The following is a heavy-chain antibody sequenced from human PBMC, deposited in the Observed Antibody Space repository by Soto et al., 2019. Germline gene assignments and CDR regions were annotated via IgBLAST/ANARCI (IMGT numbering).Heavy chain of an antibody. D-gene: IGHD3-9*01. V-gene: IGHV1-3*05. CDR2: INAGNGNT. CDR1: GYTFTSYA. CDR3: ARSLSDILTGSVYNWFDP. Sequence: QVQLVQSGAEEKKPGASVKVSCKASGYTFTSYAMHWVRQAPGQRLEWMGWINAGNGNTKYSQKFQGRVTITRDTSASTAYMERSSLRSEDTAVYYCARSLSDILTGSVYNWFDPWGQGTLVTVSS. J-gene: IGHJ5*02.